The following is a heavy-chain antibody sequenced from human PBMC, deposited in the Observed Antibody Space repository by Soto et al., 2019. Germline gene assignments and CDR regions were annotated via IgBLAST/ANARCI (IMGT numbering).Heavy chain of an antibody. CDR3: ARDEVPPANWLDR. CDR1: GYIFINYG. D-gene: IGHD2-2*01. V-gene: IGHV1-18*01. CDR2: ISGYNGNT. Sequence: PGASVKVSCKASGYIFINYGITWVRQAPGQGLEWMGWISGYNGNTNYAQKFQGRVTMTTDTSTSTAYMELRSLTSDDTAVYYCARDEVPPANWLDRWGQGTLVTVSS. J-gene: IGHJ5*02.